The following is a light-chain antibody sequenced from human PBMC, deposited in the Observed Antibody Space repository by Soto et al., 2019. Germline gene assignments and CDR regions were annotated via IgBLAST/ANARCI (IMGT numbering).Light chain of an antibody. CDR3: QQRSNWPPTWT. CDR1: QSVSTY. Sequence: EIVLTQSPATLSLSPGERATLSCRASQSVSTYLAWYQQKPGQAPRLLIYDASKRATGIPARFSGRGSGTDFSLSITSLEPEDFGVYYCQQRSNWPPTWTFGQVPKVDI. J-gene: IGKJ1*01. CDR2: DAS. V-gene: IGKV3-11*01.